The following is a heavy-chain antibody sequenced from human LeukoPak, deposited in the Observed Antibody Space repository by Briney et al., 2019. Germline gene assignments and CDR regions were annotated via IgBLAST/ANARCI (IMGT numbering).Heavy chain of an antibody. J-gene: IGHJ3*02. CDR2: IWNDGSNQ. Sequence: SGRSLRLSCAASGFAFSIYGMHWVRQAPGRGLEWVAVIWNDGSNQYYADSVKGRFTISRDNSKNTLYLHLNSLRFEDTAVYYCARPSGTWGAFDIWGQGTMVTVSS. V-gene: IGHV3-33*01. CDR3: ARPSGTWGAFDI. CDR1: GFAFSIYG. D-gene: IGHD1-7*01.